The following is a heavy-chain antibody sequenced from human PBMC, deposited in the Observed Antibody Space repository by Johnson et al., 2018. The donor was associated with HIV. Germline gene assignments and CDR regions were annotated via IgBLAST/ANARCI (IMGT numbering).Heavy chain of an antibody. CDR1: GFTFSSYD. CDR2: IGTAGDT. Sequence: VQLVESGGGVVQPGRSLRLSCAASGFTFSSYDMHWVRQATGKGLEWVSAIGTAGDTYYPGSVKGRFTISRENAKNSLYLQMNSLRAGDMAVYYCARESTATRGDAFDIWGQGTMVTVSS. CDR3: ARESTATRGDAFDI. D-gene: IGHD4-17*01. V-gene: IGHV3-13*01. J-gene: IGHJ3*02.